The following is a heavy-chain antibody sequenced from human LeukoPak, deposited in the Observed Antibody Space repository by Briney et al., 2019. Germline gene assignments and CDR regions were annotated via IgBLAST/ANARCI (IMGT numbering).Heavy chain of an antibody. D-gene: IGHD2-15*01. V-gene: IGHV3-30*02. CDR2: IRYDGSNK. CDR3: AKQYCSGGNCYSGDYFDY. J-gene: IGHJ4*02. Sequence: GGSLRLSCAASGFTFSSYGMHWVRQAPGKGLEGVAFIRYDGSNKYYADSVKGRCTISRDNSKNTLCLQMNSERGEDTAVYYCAKQYCSGGNCYSGDYFDYWGQGTLVTVSS. CDR1: GFTFSSYG.